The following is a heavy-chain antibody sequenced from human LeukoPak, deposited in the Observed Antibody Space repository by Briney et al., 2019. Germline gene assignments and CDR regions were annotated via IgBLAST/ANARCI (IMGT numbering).Heavy chain of an antibody. Sequence: GGSLRLSCAASGFTFSSYEMNWVRQAPGKGLEWVSYISSSGSAIYYADSVKGRFTISRDNAKNSLYLQMNSLRAEDTAVYYWATEPSGRNYWGQGTLVTVSS. CDR3: ATEPSGRNY. CDR2: ISSSGSAI. J-gene: IGHJ4*02. CDR1: GFTFSSYE. V-gene: IGHV3-48*03. D-gene: IGHD3-10*01.